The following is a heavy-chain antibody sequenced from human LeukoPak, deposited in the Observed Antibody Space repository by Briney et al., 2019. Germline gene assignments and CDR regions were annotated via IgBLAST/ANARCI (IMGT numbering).Heavy chain of an antibody. V-gene: IGHV1-18*01. CDR3: ASGWQYLDY. CDR1: GYTFTNNG. CDR2: IRNYNGDT. Sequence: GASVTLSCTASGYTFTNNGNSWVRQAPGQGVGGMGWIRNYNGDTKNAQKLQGRVTMTTDTSTSTAYMDLRSLRSDDTAVYYCASGWQYLDYWGQGTLVTVSS. D-gene: IGHD3-10*01. J-gene: IGHJ4*02.